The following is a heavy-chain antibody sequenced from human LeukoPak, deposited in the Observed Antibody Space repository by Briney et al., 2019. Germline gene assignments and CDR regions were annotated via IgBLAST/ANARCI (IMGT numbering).Heavy chain of an antibody. CDR1: GGSFSGYY. V-gene: IGHV4-34*01. CDR3: ARDSGYAKGGFDY. D-gene: IGHD5-12*01. Sequence: SETLSLTCAVYGGSFSGYYWSWIRQPPGKGLEWIGEINHSGSTYYNPSLKSRVTISVDRSKSQFSLKLSSVTAADTAVYYCARDSGYAKGGFDYWGQGTLVTVSS. J-gene: IGHJ4*02. CDR2: INHSGST.